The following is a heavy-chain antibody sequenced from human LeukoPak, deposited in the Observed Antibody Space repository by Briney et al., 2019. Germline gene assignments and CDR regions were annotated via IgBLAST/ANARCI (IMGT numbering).Heavy chain of an antibody. V-gene: IGHV1-69*06. J-gene: IGHJ3*02. D-gene: IGHD3-9*01. Sequence: ASVKVSCKASGGTFSSYAISWVRQAPGQGLEWMGGIIPIFGTANYAQKFQGRVTITADKSTSTAYMELSSLRSEDTAVYYCARGTISSLVSNAFDIWGQGTMVTVSS. CDR3: ARGTISSLVSNAFDI. CDR1: GGTFSSYA. CDR2: IIPIFGTA.